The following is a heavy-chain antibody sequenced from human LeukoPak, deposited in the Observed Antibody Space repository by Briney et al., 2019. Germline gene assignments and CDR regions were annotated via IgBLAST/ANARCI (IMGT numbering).Heavy chain of an antibody. J-gene: IGHJ5*02. Sequence: GASVKVSCKASGGTFSSYAISGVRQAPGQGLEWMGGIIPIFGTANYAQKFQGRVTITADKSTSTAYMELSSLRSEDTAVYYCANIVVVVAATSKPYNWFDPWGQGTLVTVSS. CDR1: GGTFSSYA. CDR2: IIPIFGTA. V-gene: IGHV1-69*06. D-gene: IGHD2-15*01. CDR3: ANIVVVVAATSKPYNWFDP.